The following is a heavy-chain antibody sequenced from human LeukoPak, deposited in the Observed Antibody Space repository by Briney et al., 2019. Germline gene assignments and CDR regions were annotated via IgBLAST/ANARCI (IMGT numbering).Heavy chain of an antibody. J-gene: IGHJ4*02. CDR1: GFTFSNYG. Sequence: PPGGSLRLSCAASGFTFSNYGMHWVRQAPGKGPEWVGFIRRKANGGTTEYAASVKGRFTISRDDSKSIAYLQMNSLKTEDTAVYYCTSGLYYDSWSDLFDYWGQGTLVTVSS. V-gene: IGHV3-49*04. D-gene: IGHD3-3*01. CDR2: IRRKANGGTT. CDR3: TSGLYYDSWSDLFDY.